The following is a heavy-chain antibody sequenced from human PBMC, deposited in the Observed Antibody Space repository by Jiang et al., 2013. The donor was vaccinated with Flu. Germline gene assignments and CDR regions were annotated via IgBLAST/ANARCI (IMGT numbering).Heavy chain of an antibody. D-gene: IGHD2-21*02. V-gene: IGHV4-31*02. CDR3: ARGPPRGDFPGVSYFDL. Sequence: SRVTISVDTSKNQFSLKLSSVTAADTAVYYCARGPPRGDFPGVSYFDLWGRGTLVTVSS. J-gene: IGHJ2*01.